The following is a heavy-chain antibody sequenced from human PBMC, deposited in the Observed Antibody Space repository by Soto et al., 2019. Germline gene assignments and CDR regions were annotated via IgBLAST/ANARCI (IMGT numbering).Heavy chain of an antibody. CDR1: GYSFTSYW. D-gene: IGHD6-19*01. J-gene: IGHJ3*02. CDR2: IYPGDSDT. CDR3: ARRQIAVAGTRAFDI. Sequence: RGESLKISCKGSGYSFTSYWIGWVRQMPGKGLEWMGIIYPGDSDTRYSPSFQGQVTISADKSISTAYLQWSSLKASDTAMYYCARRQIAVAGTRAFDIWGQGTMVTVSS. V-gene: IGHV5-51*01.